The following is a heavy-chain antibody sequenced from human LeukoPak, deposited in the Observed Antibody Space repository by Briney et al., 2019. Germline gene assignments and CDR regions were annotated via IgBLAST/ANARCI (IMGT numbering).Heavy chain of an antibody. J-gene: IGHJ4*02. CDR2: ISSSSSTI. D-gene: IGHD3-10*01. V-gene: IGHV3-48*02. CDR3: ARERADYYGSGDDY. Sequence: PGGSLRLSCAASGSTFSSYSMNWVRQAPGKGLEWVSYISSSSSTIYYADSVKGRFTISRDNAKNSLYLQMNSLRDEDTAVYYCARERADYYGSGDDYWGQGTLVTVSS. CDR1: GSTFSSYS.